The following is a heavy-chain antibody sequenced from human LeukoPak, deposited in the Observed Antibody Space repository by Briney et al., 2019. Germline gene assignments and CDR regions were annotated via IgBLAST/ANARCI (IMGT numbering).Heavy chain of an antibody. CDR2: IYSGGST. CDR3: ARAGYFDSSGHYSSFDY. J-gene: IGHJ4*02. V-gene: IGHV3-53*05. D-gene: IGHD3-22*01. CDR1: GFTFSTYT. Sequence: PGGSLRLSCAASGFTFSTYTMNWVRQAPGKGLEWVSVIYSGGSTYYADSVKGRFTISRDNSKNTLYLQMNSLRAEDTAVYYCARAGYFDSSGHYSSFDYWGQGTLVTVSS.